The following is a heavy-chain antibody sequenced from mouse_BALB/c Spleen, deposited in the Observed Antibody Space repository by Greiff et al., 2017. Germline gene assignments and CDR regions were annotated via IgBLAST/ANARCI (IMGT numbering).Heavy chain of an antibody. CDR3: ARQGITTATFAY. Sequence: VQLQQSGPDLVAPSQSLSITCTVSGFSLTSYGVHWVRQPPGKGLEWLVVIWSDGSTTYNSALKSRLSISKDNSKSQVFLKMNSLQTDDTAMYYCARQGITTATFAYWGQGTLVTVSA. V-gene: IGHV2-6-2*01. D-gene: IGHD1-2*01. J-gene: IGHJ3*01. CDR1: GFSLTSYG. CDR2: IWSDGST.